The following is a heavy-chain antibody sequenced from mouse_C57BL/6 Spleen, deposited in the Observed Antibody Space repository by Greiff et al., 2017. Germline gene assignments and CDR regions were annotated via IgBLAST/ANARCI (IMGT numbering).Heavy chain of an antibody. V-gene: IGHV1-7*01. D-gene: IGHD6-5*01. CDR3: ARGGGPNDY. CDR1: GYTFTSYW. CDR2: INPSSGYT. J-gene: IGHJ2*01. Sequence: VQLQQSGAELAKPGASVKLSCKASGYTFTSYWMHWVKQRPGQGLAWIGYINPSSGYTKYNQKFKDKAKLTADKSSSTAYMQLSSLTYEDSAVYYCARGGGPNDYGGQGTTLTVSS.